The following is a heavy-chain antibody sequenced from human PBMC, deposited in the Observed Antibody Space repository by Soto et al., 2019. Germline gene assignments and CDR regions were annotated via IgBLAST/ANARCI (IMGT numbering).Heavy chain of an antibody. CDR1: GGSISSSY. CDR2: IYYSGST. V-gene: IGHV4-59*01. D-gene: IGHD2-15*01. J-gene: IGHJ4*02. CDR3: ARDYGGTFDY. Sequence: QVQLQESGPGLVKPSETLSLTCTVSGGSISSSYWSWIRQPPGKGLEWIGYIYYSGSTNYNPSLKSRVTISVDTSKNQFSLKLSSVTAADTAVYYCARDYGGTFDYWGQGTLVTASS.